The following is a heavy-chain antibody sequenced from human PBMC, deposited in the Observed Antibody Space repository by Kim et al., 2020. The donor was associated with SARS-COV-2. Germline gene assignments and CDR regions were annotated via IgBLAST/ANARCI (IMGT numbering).Heavy chain of an antibody. Sequence: ASVKVSCKASGYTFTNNAISWVRQAPGQGLEWVGWINTDTGNPTYAQAFTRRFVFSVDTFVTTAYLQISSLEAEDTALYYCVRVMGGSDRYTHYWGQVTL. D-gene: IGHD3-16*02. CDR1: GYTFTNNA. CDR2: INTDTGNP. V-gene: IGHV7-4-1*02. J-gene: IGHJ4*02. CDR3: VRVMGGSDRYTHY.